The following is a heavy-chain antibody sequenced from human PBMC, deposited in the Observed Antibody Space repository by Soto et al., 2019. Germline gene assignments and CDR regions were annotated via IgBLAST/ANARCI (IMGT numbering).Heavy chain of an antibody. V-gene: IGHV3-49*03. CDR1: GFTFGDYA. J-gene: IGHJ6*03. CDR2: IRSKAYGGTT. CDR3: TIKLGSYQLLRNYYMDV. Sequence: PGGSLRLSCTASGFTFGDYAMSWFRQAPGKGLEWVGFIRSKAYGGTTEYAASVKGRFTISRDDSKSIAYLQMNSLKTEDTALYYCTIKLGSYQLLRNYYMDVWGKGTTVTVSS. D-gene: IGHD2-2*01.